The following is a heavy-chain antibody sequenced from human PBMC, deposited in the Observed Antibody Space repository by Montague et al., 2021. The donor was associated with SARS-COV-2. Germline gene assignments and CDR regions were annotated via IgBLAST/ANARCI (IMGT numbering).Heavy chain of an antibody. J-gene: IGHJ5*02. CDR1: GFTVNTNF. CDR3: ARSITLPAVLAS. CDR2: IYSGGIT. D-gene: IGHD2/OR15-2a*01. Sequence: SLSLSFSASGFTVNTNFMTWVRQAPGKGLEWISIIYSGGITYYADSVKGRFTISRDDSKNTVYLQMNSLRAEDTATYFCARSITLPAVLASWGQGTLVTVSS. V-gene: IGHV3-53*01.